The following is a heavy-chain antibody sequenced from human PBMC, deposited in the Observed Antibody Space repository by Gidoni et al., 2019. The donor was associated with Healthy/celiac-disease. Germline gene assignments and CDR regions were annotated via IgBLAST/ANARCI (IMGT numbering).Heavy chain of an antibody. CDR3: ARGVDSSGYYINSHFDY. J-gene: IGHJ4*02. Sequence: QVQLVKSGGGVVQPGKSLRLSCAASGFTFSSYAMHWVRQAPGKGLEWVAVISYDGSNKYYADSVKGRFTISRDNFKNTLYLQMNSLRAEDTAVYYCARGVDSSGYYINSHFDYWGQGTLVTVSS. V-gene: IGHV3-30-3*01. D-gene: IGHD3-22*01. CDR1: GFTFSSYA. CDR2: ISYDGSNK.